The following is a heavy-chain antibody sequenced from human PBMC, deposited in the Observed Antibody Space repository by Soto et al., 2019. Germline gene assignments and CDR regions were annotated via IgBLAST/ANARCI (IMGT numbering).Heavy chain of an antibody. D-gene: IGHD4-17*01. CDR2: IYHSGST. CDR3: ARVWTTVTNWFDP. J-gene: IGHJ5*02. CDR1: GGSISSSNW. Sequence: SETLSLTCAVSGGSISSSNWWSWVRQPPGKGLGWIGEIYHSGSTNYNPSLKSRVTISVDKSKNQFSLKLSSVTAADTAVYYCARVWTTVTNWFDPWGQGTLVTVSS. V-gene: IGHV4-4*02.